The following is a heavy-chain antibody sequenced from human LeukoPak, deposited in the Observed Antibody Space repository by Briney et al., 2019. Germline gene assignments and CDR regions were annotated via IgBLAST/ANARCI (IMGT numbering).Heavy chain of an antibody. J-gene: IGHJ6*04. CDR3: SRVEVVPAAKYYYGMDV. CDR2: IIPIFGTA. D-gene: IGHD2-2*01. CDR1: GGTFSRYA. V-gene: IGHV1-69*13. Sequence: SVKVSYKASGGTFSRYAISWVRQTPGQGLEWMGEIIPIFGTANYAQKFQGRVTITADESTSTAYMELSSLRSEDTAVYYCSRVEVVPAAKYYYGMDVWGNGTTVTVSS.